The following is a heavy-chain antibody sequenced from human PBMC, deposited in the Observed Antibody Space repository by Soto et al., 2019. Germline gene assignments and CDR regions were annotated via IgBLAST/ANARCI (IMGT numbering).Heavy chain of an antibody. J-gene: IGHJ5*02. CDR2: MNPNSGNT. D-gene: IGHD6-13*01. V-gene: IGHV1-8*01. CDR3: ARERSAAGTGWFDP. CDR1: GYTFTSYD. Sequence: QVQLVQSGAEVKKPGASVKVSWKASGYTFTSYDINWVREATGQGFEWMEWMNPNSGNTGYEQRFQVSVTMNRNTSISTAYIELSSLRSEDTAVYYCARERSAAGTGWFDPWGQGPLVTVSS.